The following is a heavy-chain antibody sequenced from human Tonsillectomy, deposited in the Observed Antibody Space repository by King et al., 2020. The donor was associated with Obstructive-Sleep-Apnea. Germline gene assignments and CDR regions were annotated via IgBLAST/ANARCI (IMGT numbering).Heavy chain of an antibody. Sequence: QLVQSGGGLVKPGGSLRLSCAASGFTFSSYSMNWVRQAPGKGLEWVSSISSSSSYIYYADSVKGRFTISRDNAKNSLYLQMNSLRAEDTAVYYCSRAGVYYYYYYGMDVWGQGTTVTVSS. D-gene: IGHD2-8*01. J-gene: IGHJ6*02. CDR1: GFTFSSYS. CDR2: ISSSSSYI. CDR3: SRAGVYYYYYYGMDV. V-gene: IGHV3-21*01.